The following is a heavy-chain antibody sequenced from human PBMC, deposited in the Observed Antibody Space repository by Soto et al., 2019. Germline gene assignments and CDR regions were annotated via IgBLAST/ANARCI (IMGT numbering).Heavy chain of an antibody. J-gene: IGHJ5*02. V-gene: IGHV1-8*01. D-gene: IGHD2-15*01. CDR1: GYTFTSYD. Sequence: QVQLVQSGAEVKKPGASVKVSCKASGYTFTSYDINWVRQATGQGLEWMGWMNPNSGNTGYAQKFQGRVTMTRNTSISTAYMELSSLRSEDTAVYYCARGRGCSGGSCYEWFDPWGQGTLVTVSS. CDR2: MNPNSGNT. CDR3: ARGRGCSGGSCYEWFDP.